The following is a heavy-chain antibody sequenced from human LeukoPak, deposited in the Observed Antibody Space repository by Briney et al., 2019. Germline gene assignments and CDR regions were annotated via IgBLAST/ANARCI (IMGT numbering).Heavy chain of an antibody. J-gene: IGHJ4*02. V-gene: IGHV3-30*04. CDR3: ARESFAARWD. Sequence: GGSLRLSCAASGFTFSSYAMHWVRQAPGKGLEWVAVISYDGSNKYYADSVKGRFTISRDNSKNTLYLQMNSLRAEDTAVYYCARESFAARWDWGQGTLVTVSS. CDR2: ISYDGSNK. D-gene: IGHD6-6*01. CDR1: GFTFSSYA.